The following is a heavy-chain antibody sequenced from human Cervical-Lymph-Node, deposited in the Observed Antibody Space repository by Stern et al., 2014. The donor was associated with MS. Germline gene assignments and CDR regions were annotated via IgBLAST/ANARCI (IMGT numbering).Heavy chain of an antibody. D-gene: IGHD5-12*01. CDR3: SRVSRYSAYG. CDR1: GFTFRDYY. CDR2: ISTDSSYI. V-gene: IGHV3-11*06. Sequence: VQLVESGGDVVKPGGSLRLSCAANGFTFRDYYMAWIRQAPGKGLEWIAYISTDSSYIVHADAVKGRFTVSRDNAKNSLTLQMNRLRADDTARYYCSRVSRYSAYGWGQGTLVIVSS. J-gene: IGHJ4*02.